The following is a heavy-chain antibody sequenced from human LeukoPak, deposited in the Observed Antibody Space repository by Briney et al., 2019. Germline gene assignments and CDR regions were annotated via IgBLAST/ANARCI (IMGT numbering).Heavy chain of an antibody. CDR2: IYHSGST. D-gene: IGHD5-12*01. J-gene: IGHJ4*02. Sequence: SGTLSLTCAVSGGSISSSSWWSWVRQPPGKGLEWIGEIYHSGSTNYNPSLKSRVTISVDKSKNQFSLKLSSVTAADTAVYSCARLPFNSGFEYFDYWGQGTLVTVSS. CDR1: GGSISSSSW. V-gene: IGHV4-4*02. CDR3: ARLPFNSGFEYFDY.